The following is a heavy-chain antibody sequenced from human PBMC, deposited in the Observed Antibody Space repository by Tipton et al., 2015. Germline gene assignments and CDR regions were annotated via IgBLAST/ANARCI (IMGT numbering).Heavy chain of an antibody. J-gene: IGHJ5*02. CDR2: NYYIENT. CDR1: DGSISNFY. Sequence: LRLSCTVSDGSISNFYWNWIRQPPGKGLEWIGYNYYIENTKYNPSLKSRVTISVDTSKNQVSLKLSSVTAADTAVYYCARGGLTHNWFDPWGQGTLVTVSS. D-gene: IGHD3-22*01. V-gene: IGHV4-59*01. CDR3: ARGGLTHNWFDP.